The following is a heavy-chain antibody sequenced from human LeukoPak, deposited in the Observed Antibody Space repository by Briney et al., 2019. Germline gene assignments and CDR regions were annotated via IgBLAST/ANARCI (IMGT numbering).Heavy chain of an antibody. CDR2: IIPIFGTA. D-gene: IGHD3-10*01. J-gene: IGHJ6*03. V-gene: IGHV1-69*05. CDR3: ASAGFGELSYYYYMDV. CDR1: GGTFSSYA. Sequence: SAKVSCRASGGTFSSYAISWVRQAPGQGLEWMGGIIPIFGTANYAQKFQGRVTITTDESTSTAYMELSSLRSEDTAVYYCASAGFGELSYYYYMDVWGKGTTVTVSS.